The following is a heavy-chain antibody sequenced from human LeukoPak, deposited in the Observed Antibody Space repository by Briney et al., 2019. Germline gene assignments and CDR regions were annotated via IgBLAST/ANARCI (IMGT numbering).Heavy chain of an antibody. CDR1: GFTFSSYA. J-gene: IGHJ3*02. CDR3: ARVVDTHGPPPEYAFDI. CDR2: ISGSGGST. D-gene: IGHD5-18*01. V-gene: IGHV3-23*01. Sequence: GGSLRLSCAASGFTFSSYAMSWVRQAPGKGLEWVSAISGSGGSTYYADSVKGRFTISRDNSKNTLYLQMNSLRAEDTAVYYCARVVDTHGPPPEYAFDIWGQGTMVTVSS.